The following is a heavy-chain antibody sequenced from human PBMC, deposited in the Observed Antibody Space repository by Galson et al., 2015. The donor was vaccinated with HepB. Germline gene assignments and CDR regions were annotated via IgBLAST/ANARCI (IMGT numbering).Heavy chain of an antibody. Sequence: SVKVSCKASGGTFSSYAISWVRQAPGQGLEWMGRIIPILGIANYAQKFQGRVTITADKSTSTAYMELSSLRSEDTAVYYCARQEHSSGWYGIDYWGQGTLVTVSS. D-gene: IGHD6-19*01. V-gene: IGHV1-69*04. CDR3: ARQEHSSGWYGIDY. CDR2: IIPILGIA. J-gene: IGHJ4*02. CDR1: GGTFSSYA.